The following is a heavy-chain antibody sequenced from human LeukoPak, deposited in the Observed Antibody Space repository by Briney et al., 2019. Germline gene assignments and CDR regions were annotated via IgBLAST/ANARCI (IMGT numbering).Heavy chain of an antibody. V-gene: IGHV3-23*01. J-gene: IGHJ3*02. CDR1: GFTFSSYA. Sequence: GRSLRLSCAASGFTFSSYAMSWVPQAPGKGLEWVSAISGSGGSTYYADSVKGRFTISRDNSKNTLYQQMNSLRAEDTAVHYCAKSPPNYYDSRGPLDAFDIWGQGTMVTVSS. CDR3: AKSPPNYYDSRGPLDAFDI. CDR2: ISGSGGST. D-gene: IGHD3-22*01.